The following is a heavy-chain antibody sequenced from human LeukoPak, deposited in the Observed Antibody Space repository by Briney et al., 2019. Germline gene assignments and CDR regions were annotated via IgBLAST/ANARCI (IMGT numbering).Heavy chain of an antibody. V-gene: IGHV3-21*01. Sequence: GGSLRLSCAASGFTFSTYSMNWVRQAPGKGLEWVSSISSGSTYKYYADSVKGRFTISRDNAKNSLYLQMTRLRAEDTAVYYCARGPKYIATTAGPNSFDYWGQGTLVTVSS. CDR2: ISSGSTYK. J-gene: IGHJ4*02. CDR1: GFTFSTYS. D-gene: IGHD6-13*01. CDR3: ARGPKYIATTAGPNSFDY.